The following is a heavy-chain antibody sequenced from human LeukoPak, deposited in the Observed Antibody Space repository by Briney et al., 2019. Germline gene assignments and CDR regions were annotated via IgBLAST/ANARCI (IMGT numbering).Heavy chain of an antibody. J-gene: IGHJ4*02. CDR3: TRGNHYYDSSGYSY. Sequence: GGSLRLSCTASGFTFGDYAVSWVRQAPGKGLEWVGFIRSKAYGGTTEYAASVKGRFTISRDDSKSIAYLQMNSLKTEDTAVYYCTRGNHYYDSSGYSYWGQGTLVTVSS. CDR1: GFTFGDYA. D-gene: IGHD3-22*01. CDR2: IRSKAYGGTT. V-gene: IGHV3-49*04.